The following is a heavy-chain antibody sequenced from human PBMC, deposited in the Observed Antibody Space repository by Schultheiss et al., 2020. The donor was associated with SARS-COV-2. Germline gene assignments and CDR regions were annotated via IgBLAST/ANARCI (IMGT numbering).Heavy chain of an antibody. Sequence: SETLSLSCSVSSGSLTNYYWSWLRQPPGKGLEWIGYIYYSGSTNYNPSLKSRVTISVDTSKNQFSLKLSSVTAADTAVYYCARAPITMIVVARGYFDYWGQGTLVTVSS. D-gene: IGHD3-22*01. CDR1: SGSLTNYY. J-gene: IGHJ4*02. CDR3: ARAPITMIVVARGYFDY. V-gene: IGHV4-59*12. CDR2: IYYSGST.